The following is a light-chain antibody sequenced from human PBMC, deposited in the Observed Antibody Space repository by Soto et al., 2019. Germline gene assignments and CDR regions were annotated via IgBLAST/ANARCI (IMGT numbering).Light chain of an antibody. Sequence: QSALTQPPSASGSPGQSVTISCTGTSSDVGGYNYASWYQQHPGKAPKLMVYEVNKRPSGVPDRYSGSKSGNTASLTVSGIQTEDEADYFCASYAGGNNVFGTGTKLTVL. J-gene: IGLJ1*01. CDR2: EVN. CDR3: ASYAGGNNV. V-gene: IGLV2-8*01. CDR1: SSDVGGYNY.